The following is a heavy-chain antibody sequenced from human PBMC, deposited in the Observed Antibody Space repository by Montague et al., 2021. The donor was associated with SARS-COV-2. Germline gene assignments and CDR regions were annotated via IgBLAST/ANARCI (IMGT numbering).Heavy chain of an antibody. D-gene: IGHD4-23*01. J-gene: IGHJ4*02. CDR3: ARRVDYGGPRFDY. CDR1: GGSVSSRSYY. V-gene: IGHV4-39*01. Sequence: SETLSLTCTVSGGSVSSRSYYWGWLRQPPGKGLEWIGSIYYSGSTHYNPSLKSRVTISVDTSKNQYSLKLSSVTAADTAVYYCARRVDYGGPRFDYWGRGTLVSVSS. CDR2: IYYSGST.